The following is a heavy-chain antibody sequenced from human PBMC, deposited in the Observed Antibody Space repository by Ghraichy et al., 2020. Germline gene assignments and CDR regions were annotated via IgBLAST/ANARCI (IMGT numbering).Heavy chain of an antibody. Sequence: SETLSLTCTVSGGSISSSSYYWGWIRQPPGKGLEWIWSIYYSGSTYYNPSLKSLVIITVDTSKNQFSLKLSSVTAADTAVYYCAGRDCNYYYYYGMDVWGQGTTVTVSS. D-gene: IGHD2-21*02. CDR1: GGSISSSSYY. V-gene: IGHV4-39*01. J-gene: IGHJ6*02. CDR3: AGRDCNYYYYYGMDV. CDR2: IYYSGST.